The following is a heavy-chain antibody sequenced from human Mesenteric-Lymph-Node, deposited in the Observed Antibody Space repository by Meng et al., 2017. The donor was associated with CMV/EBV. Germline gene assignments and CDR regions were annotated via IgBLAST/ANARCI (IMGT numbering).Heavy chain of an antibody. V-gene: IGHV4-38-2*02. Sequence: GSLRLSCTVSGYSISSGYYWGWIRQPPGKGLEWIGNMYHSGSTHYNPSLKSRVTISVDTSKNQLSLKLSSVTAADTAVYYCARALGYCSGGTCYSLDAFDIWAQGTMVTVSS. CDR3: ARALGYCSGGTCYSLDAFDI. J-gene: IGHJ3*02. CDR2: MYHSGST. D-gene: IGHD2-15*01. CDR1: GYSISSGYY.